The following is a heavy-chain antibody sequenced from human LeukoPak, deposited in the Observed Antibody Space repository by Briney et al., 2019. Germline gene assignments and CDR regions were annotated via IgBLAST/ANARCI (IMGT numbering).Heavy chain of an antibody. CDR1: GFTFSSYA. V-gene: IGHV3-30-3*01. D-gene: IGHD3-22*01. J-gene: IGHJ6*02. Sequence: GGSLRLSCAASGFTFSSYAMHWVRQAPGKGLEWVAVISYDGSNKYYADSVKGRFTISRDNSKNTLYLQMNSLRAEDTAVYYCARENDSSGPYYYGMDVWGQGTTVTVSS. CDR2: ISYDGSNK. CDR3: ARENDSSGPYYYGMDV.